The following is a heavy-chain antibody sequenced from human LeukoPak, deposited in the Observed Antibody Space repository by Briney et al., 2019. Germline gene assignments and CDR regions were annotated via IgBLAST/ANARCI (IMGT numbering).Heavy chain of an antibody. V-gene: IGHV1-69*06. CDR2: IIPIFGTA. J-gene: IGHJ3*02. CDR1: GGTFSSYA. D-gene: IGHD1-26*01. CDR3: AREWELRQTFDI. Sequence: ASVKVSCKASGGTFSSYAISWVRQAPGQGLEWMGGIIPIFGTANYAQKFQGRVTITADKSTSTAYMELSSLRSEDTAVYYCAREWELRQTFDIWGQGTMVTVSS.